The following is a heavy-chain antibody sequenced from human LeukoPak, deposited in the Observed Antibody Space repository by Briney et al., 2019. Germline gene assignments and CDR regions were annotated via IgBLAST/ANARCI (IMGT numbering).Heavy chain of an antibody. J-gene: IGHJ4*02. Sequence: SVKVSCXASGGTFSSYAISWVRQAPGQGLEWMGGIIPIFGTANYAQKFQGRVTITADESTSTAYMELSSLRSEDTAVYYCARHGRCMVRGVCNDYWGQGTLVTVSS. CDR2: IIPIFGTA. D-gene: IGHD3-10*01. CDR3: ARHGRCMVRGVCNDY. V-gene: IGHV1-69*13. CDR1: GGTFSSYA.